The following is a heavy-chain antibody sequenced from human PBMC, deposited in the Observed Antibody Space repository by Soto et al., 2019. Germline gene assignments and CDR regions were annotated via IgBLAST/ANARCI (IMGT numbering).Heavy chain of an antibody. D-gene: IGHD4-17*01. J-gene: IGHJ4*02. Sequence: ASVKVSCKASGGTFSSYAISGVRQAPGQGLEWMGGVIPIFGTANYAQKFQGRVTITADESTSTAYMELSGLRSEDTAVYYRARVTYGGNSKVLDYWGQGTLVTVS. CDR1: GGTFSSYA. CDR2: VIPIFGTA. V-gene: IGHV1-69*13. CDR3: ARVTYGGNSKVLDY.